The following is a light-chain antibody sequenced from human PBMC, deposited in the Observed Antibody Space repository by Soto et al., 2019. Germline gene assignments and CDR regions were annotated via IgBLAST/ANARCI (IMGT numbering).Light chain of an antibody. Sequence: QFVLTQPPSVSGAPGQRVTISCTGSSSNIGAGYDVHWYQQLPGTAPKLLIYGNSNRPSGVPDRFSGSKSGTSASLAITGLQAEDEADYYCQSYDSSLSGSYVFGTGTRSPS. CDR3: QSYDSSLSGSYV. CDR1: SSNIGAGYD. CDR2: GNS. V-gene: IGLV1-40*01. J-gene: IGLJ1*01.